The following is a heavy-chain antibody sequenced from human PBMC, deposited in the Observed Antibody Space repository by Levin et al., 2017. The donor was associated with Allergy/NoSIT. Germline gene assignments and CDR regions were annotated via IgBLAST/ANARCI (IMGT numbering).Heavy chain of an antibody. J-gene: IGHJ5*02. CDR3: AKMGSGSYLKWFDP. Sequence: ASVKVSCAASGFTFSSYAMSWVRQAPGKGLEWVSGTSGSGDSTYYADSVKGRFTISRDNSKNTLYLQMNSLRAEDTAVYYCAKMGSGSYLKWFDPWGQGTLVTVSS. D-gene: IGHD3-10*01. V-gene: IGHV3-23*01. CDR2: TSGSGDST. CDR1: GFTFSSYA.